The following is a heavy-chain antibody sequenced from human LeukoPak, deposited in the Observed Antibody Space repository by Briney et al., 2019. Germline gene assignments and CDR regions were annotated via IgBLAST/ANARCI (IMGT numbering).Heavy chain of an antibody. D-gene: IGHD3-3*01. CDR2: ISGSSAYI. J-gene: IGHJ4*02. CDR3: ARGSEWSSGVSDY. CDR1: GFTFSTCG. V-gene: IGHV3-21*01. Sequence: GGSLRLSCAASGFTFSTCGMNWVRQAPGKGLEWVSSISGSSAYIYYADSVKGRFTISRDNAKNSLYLQMNSLRAEDTAVYYCARGSEWSSGVSDYWGQGTLVTVSS.